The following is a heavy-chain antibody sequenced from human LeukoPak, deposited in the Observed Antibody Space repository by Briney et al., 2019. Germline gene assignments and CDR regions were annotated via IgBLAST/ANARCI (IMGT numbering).Heavy chain of an antibody. D-gene: IGHD6-19*01. CDR1: GGSISSSSYY. CDR2: IYYSGST. J-gene: IGHJ4*02. CDR3: ARPLGGGSGWYEEYYFDY. V-gene: IGHV4-39*01. Sequence: SETLSLTCTVSGGSISSSSYYWGWIRQPPGKGLEWIGSIYYSGSTYYNPSLKSRVTISVDTSKSQFSLKLSSVTAADTAVYYCARPLGGGSGWYEEYYFDYWGQGTLVTVSS.